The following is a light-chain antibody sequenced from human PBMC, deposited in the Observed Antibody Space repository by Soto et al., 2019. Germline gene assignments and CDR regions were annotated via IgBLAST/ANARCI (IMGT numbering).Light chain of an antibody. V-gene: IGKV1-9*01. CDR3: QQLNSYPL. CDR1: RGISSS. J-gene: IGKJ3*01. Sequence: DIQLTQSPSFLSASVGDRVTITCRASRGISSSLAWYQQKPGKAPKLLIYAASTLQSGVPPRFSDSGSETEFTLTISSLQPEDFATYYCQQLNSYPLFGPGTKVDIK. CDR2: AAS.